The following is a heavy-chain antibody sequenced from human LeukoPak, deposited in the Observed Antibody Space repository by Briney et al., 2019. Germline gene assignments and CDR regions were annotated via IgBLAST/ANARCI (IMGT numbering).Heavy chain of an antibody. D-gene: IGHD2-2*01. CDR3: ARHLPRIVVVPAAMRGSSSNWFDP. V-gene: IGHV4-38-2*01. Sequence: SETLSLTCPVSGYSISSGYYWGWIRQPPGKGLEWIGSIYHSGSTYYNPSLKSRVTISVDTSKNQFSLKLSSVTAADTAVYYCARHLPRIVVVPAAMRGSSSNWFDPWGQGTLVTVSS. J-gene: IGHJ5*02. CDR1: GYSISSGYY. CDR2: IYHSGST.